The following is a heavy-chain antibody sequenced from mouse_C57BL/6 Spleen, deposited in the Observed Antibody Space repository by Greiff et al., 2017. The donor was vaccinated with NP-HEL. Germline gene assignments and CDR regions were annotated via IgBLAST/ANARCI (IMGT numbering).Heavy chain of an antibody. V-gene: IGHV1-64*01. CDR2: IHPNSGST. D-gene: IGHD3-2*02. J-gene: IGHJ4*01. Sequence: QVQLKQPGAELVKPGASVKLSCKASGYTFTSYWMHWVKQRPGQGLEWIGMIHPNSGSTNYNEKFKSKATLTVDKSSSTAYMQLSSLTSEDSAVYYCARGDSSGLYYYAMDYWGQGTSVTVSS. CDR3: ARGDSSGLYYYAMDY. CDR1: GYTFTSYW.